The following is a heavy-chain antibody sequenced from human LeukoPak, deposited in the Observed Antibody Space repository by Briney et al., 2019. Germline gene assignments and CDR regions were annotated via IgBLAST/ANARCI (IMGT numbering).Heavy chain of an antibody. CDR1: GYSFTSYW. D-gene: IGHD3-22*01. V-gene: IGHV5-10-1*01. CDR2: IDPSDSYT. J-gene: IGHJ3*02. CDR3: ATHGHYYDSSGYYPSGAFDI. Sequence: GESLKISCKGSGYSFTSYWINWVRPMPGKGLEWMRRIDPSDSYTNYSPSFQGHVTISADKSISTAYLQWSSLKASDTAMYYCATHGHYYDSSGYYPSGAFDIWGQGTMVTVSS.